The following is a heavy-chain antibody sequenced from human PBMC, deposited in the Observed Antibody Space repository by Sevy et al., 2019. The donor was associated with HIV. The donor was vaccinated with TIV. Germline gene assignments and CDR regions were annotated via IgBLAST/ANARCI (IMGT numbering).Heavy chain of an antibody. D-gene: IGHD5-12*01. V-gene: IGHV3-48*02. CDR1: VFTFSSYS. CDR2: ISSSSTTI. CDR3: ARGYTGYDVGPLDY. Sequence: GGSLRLSCAASVFTFSSYSMNWVRQAPGKGLEWVSYISSSSTTIYYADSVKGRFTISRDNAKNSLYLQMNSLRDEDTAVYYCARGYTGYDVGPLDYWGQGTLVTVSS. J-gene: IGHJ4*02.